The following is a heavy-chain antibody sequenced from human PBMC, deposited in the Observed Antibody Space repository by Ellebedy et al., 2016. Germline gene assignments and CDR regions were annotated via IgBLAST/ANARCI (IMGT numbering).Heavy chain of an antibody. CDR1: GGTFSSYA. J-gene: IGHJ6*03. V-gene: IGHV1-69*13. D-gene: IGHD6-6*01. CDR2: IIPIFGTA. CDR3: ARDLGGGVEYSSSSGTYYYYYYMDV. Sequence: SVKVSXXASGGTFSSYAISWVRQAPGQGLEWMGGIIPIFGTANYAQKFQGRVTITADESTSTAYMELSSLRSEDTAVYYCARDLGGGVEYSSSSGTYYYYYYMDVWGKGTTVTVSS.